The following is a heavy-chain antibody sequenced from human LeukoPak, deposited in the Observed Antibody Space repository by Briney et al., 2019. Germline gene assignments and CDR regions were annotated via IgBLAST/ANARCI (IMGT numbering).Heavy chain of an antibody. CDR3: ARGNYYGSGSHDY. CDR1: GFTFSSYE. J-gene: IGHJ4*02. CDR2: ISGSGFTI. V-gene: IGHV3-48*03. Sequence: GGSLSLSCAASGFTFSSYEMNWVRQAPGKGLERVSYISGSGFTIYYADSVKGRFTISRDNAENSLYLEMSSLRAEDTAVYYCARGNYYGSGSHDYWGQGTLVTVSS. D-gene: IGHD3-10*01.